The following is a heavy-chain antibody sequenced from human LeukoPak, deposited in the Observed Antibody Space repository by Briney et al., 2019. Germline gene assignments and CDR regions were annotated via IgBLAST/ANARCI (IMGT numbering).Heavy chain of an antibody. CDR1: GFTVSTNY. Sequence: PGGSLRLSCAASGFTVSTNYMSWVRQAPGKGLEWVSVIYGGGSTFYADSVKGRFTISRDISKNTLFLQMNSLRAEDTAVYYCARGRVNAFDIWGQGTMVTVSS. J-gene: IGHJ3*02. D-gene: IGHD2-8*01. CDR2: IYGGGST. V-gene: IGHV3-66*01. CDR3: ARGRVNAFDI.